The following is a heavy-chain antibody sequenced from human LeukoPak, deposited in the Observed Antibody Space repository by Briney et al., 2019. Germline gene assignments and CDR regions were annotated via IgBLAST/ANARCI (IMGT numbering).Heavy chain of an antibody. CDR2: IYYSGST. D-gene: IGHD6-13*01. CDR3: ARYQTPIAAAGSRYAFDI. CDR1: GGSISSYY. J-gene: IGHJ3*02. V-gene: IGHV4-59*01. Sequence: PSETLSLTCTVSGGSISSYYWSWIRQPPGKGLEWIGYIYYSGSTNYNPSLKSRVTMSVDTSKNQSSLKLSSVTAADTAVYYCARYQTPIAAAGSRYAFDIWGQGTMVTVSS.